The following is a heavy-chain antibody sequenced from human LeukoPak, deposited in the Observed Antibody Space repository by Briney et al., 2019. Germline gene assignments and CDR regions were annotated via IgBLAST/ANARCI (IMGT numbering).Heavy chain of an antibody. V-gene: IGHV4-38-2*02. CDR1: GYSISSGYY. J-gene: IGHJ3*02. CDR2: FFHSGST. D-gene: IGHD4-23*01. CDR3: ARRFGGNSRRDAFDI. Sequence: SETLSLTCTVSGYSISSGYYWGWIRQPPGKGLEWIGSFFHSGSTYYNPSLKSRVTISVDTSKNQFSLKLSSVTAADTAVYYCARRFGGNSRRDAFDIWGQGTMVTVSS.